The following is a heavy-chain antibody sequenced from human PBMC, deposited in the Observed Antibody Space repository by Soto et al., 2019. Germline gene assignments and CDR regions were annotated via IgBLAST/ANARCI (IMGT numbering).Heavy chain of an antibody. CDR3: VRGQRFYDWFDV. CDR1: GAAISTYY. J-gene: IGHJ5*02. Sequence: SETLSLTCTVSGAAISTYYSTWIRQPAGKGLEWIGRIYSSGSTKYNPSLQSRVTMSLDTSNNQFSLRLTSVTAADTAVYYCVRGQRFYDWFDVWGQGTVVTVSS. CDR2: IYSSGST. V-gene: IGHV4-4*07. D-gene: IGHD3-3*01.